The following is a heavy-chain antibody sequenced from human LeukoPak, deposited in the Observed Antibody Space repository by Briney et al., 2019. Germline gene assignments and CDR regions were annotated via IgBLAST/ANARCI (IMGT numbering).Heavy chain of an antibody. CDR2: IYYSGST. CDR3: AREERLSGAFGI. V-gene: IGHV4-31*03. Sequence: NPSETLSLTCTVSGGSISSGGYYWSWIRQHPGKGLEWIGYIYYSGSTYYNPSLKSRVTISVDTSKNQFSLKLSSVTAADTAVYYCAREERLSGAFGIWGQGTMVTVSS. J-gene: IGHJ3*02. CDR1: GGSISSGGYY. D-gene: IGHD6-25*01.